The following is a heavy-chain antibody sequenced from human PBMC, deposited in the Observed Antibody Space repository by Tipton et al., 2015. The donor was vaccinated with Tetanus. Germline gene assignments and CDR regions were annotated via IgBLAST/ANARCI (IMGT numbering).Heavy chain of an antibody. CDR3: ARGEAAGMQGFGY. J-gene: IGHJ4*02. D-gene: IGHD6-13*01. CDR2: IIPVFGTP. CDR1: GGSFSTYF. Sequence: QVQLVQSGAEVRKPGSSVKVSCKTSGGSFSTYFTSWVRQAPGQGLEWMGQIIPVFGTPNYAHSFQGRVTITADESTSTAYLEVNSLRSEDTAVYYCARGEAAGMQGFGYWGQGTQVTVSS. V-gene: IGHV1-69*01.